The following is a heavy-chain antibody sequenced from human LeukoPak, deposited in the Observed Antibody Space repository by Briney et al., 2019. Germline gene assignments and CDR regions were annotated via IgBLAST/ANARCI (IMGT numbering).Heavy chain of an antibody. J-gene: IGHJ4*02. CDR2: IDWDDDK. Sequence: SGPTLVNPTQTLTLTCTFSGFSLSTTGMRVSWIRRPPGKALEWLARIDWDDDKFYSTSLKTRLTISKDTSKNQVVLTMTNMDPVDTATYYCTRAIVGATLFYFDYWGQGALVTVSS. V-gene: IGHV2-70*04. CDR1: GFSLSTTGMR. D-gene: IGHD1-26*01. CDR3: TRAIVGATLFYFDY.